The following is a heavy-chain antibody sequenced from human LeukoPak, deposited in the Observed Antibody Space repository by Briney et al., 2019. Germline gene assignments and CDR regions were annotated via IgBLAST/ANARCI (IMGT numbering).Heavy chain of an antibody. Sequence: SETLSLTCAVYGGSFSGYYWSWIRQPPGKGLEWIGEINHSGSTNYNPSLKSRVTISVDTSKNQFSLKLSSVTAADTAVYYCARDPRGIVSPSWFDPWGQGTLVTVSS. V-gene: IGHV4-34*01. CDR1: GGSFSGYY. CDR2: INHSGST. CDR3: ARDPRGIVSPSWFDP. J-gene: IGHJ5*02. D-gene: IGHD3-22*01.